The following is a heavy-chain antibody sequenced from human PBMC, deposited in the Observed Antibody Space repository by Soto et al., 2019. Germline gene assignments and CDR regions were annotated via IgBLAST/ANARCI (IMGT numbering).Heavy chain of an antibody. CDR2: INSDGSST. D-gene: IGHD3-16*01. V-gene: IGHV3-74*01. Sequence: GGSLRLSCAASGCTFSSYWMHWVRQAPGKGLVWVSRINSDGSSTSYADSVKGRFTISRDNAKNTLYLQMNSLRAEDTAVYYCARWGFREAFDIWGQGTMVTVSS. CDR1: GCTFSSYW. CDR3: ARWGFREAFDI. J-gene: IGHJ3*02.